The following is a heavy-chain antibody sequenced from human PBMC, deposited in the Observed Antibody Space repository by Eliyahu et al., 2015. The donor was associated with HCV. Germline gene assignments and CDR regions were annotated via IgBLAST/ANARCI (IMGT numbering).Heavy chain of an antibody. D-gene: IGHD4-17*01. J-gene: IGHJ4*02. CDR3: AMTTVTTKPERLDY. CDR2: ISNYGSYI. CDR1: GFPFXNYC. V-gene: IGHV3-21*01. Sequence: EVQLVESGGGLVKPGGSLRLSCAASGFPFXNYCMNWVRQAPGKGLEWVSSISNYGSYIYYADSVKGRFTISRDNAKNSLYLQMNSLRAEDTAVYYCAMTTVTTKPERLDYWGQGTLVTVSS.